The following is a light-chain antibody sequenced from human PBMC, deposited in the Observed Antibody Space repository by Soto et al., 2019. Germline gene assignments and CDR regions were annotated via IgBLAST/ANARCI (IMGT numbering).Light chain of an antibody. CDR2: DAS. CDR3: QKRTNGPPFT. CDR1: QSVGSF. V-gene: IGKV3-11*01. J-gene: IGKJ3*01. Sequence: EIVLTQSPATLSLSQGERATLSCKAIQSVGSFLAWYQQKPGQAPTLLISDASNRATSIPARFSGSGSGTDFSLSITSLEPEDFAVYNWQKRTNGPPFTFGPGTKVVI.